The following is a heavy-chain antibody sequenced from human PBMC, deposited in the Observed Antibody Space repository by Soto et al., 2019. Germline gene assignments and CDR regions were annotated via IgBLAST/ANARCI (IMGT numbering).Heavy chain of an antibody. D-gene: IGHD3-10*01. CDR3: AIDYGSGSRDD. CDR2: INRSGST. Sequence: QVQLQQWGAGLLKPSETLSLTCAVYGGSFSGYYWSWILQPPGKGLEWIGEINRSGSTNYNPSLKSRVTISVDTSKNQFSLKLSSVTAADTAVYYCAIDYGSGSRDDWGQGTLVTVSS. CDR1: GGSFSGYY. V-gene: IGHV4-34*01. J-gene: IGHJ4*02.